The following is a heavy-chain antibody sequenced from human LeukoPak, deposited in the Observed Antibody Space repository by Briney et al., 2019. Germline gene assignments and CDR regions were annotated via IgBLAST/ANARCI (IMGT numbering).Heavy chain of an antibody. D-gene: IGHD1-14*01. CDR2: IYYSGST. CDR1: GGSISSYY. Sequence: SETLSLTCTVSGGSISSYYWSWIRQPPGKGLEWIGYIYYSGSTNYNPSLKSRVTTSVDTSKNQFSLKLSSVTAADTAVYYCAGWTGPYGMDVWGQGTTVTVSS. CDR3: AGWTGPYGMDV. J-gene: IGHJ6*02. V-gene: IGHV4-59*08.